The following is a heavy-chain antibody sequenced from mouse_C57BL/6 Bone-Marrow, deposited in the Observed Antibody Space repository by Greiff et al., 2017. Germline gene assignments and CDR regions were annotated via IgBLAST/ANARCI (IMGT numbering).Heavy chain of an antibody. CDR1: GYTFTSYW. CDR2: IDPSDSYT. Sequence: QVQLQQPGAELVMPGASVKLSCKASGYTFTSYWMHWVKQRPGQGLEWIGEIDPSDSYTNYNQKFKGKSTLTVDKSSSTAYMQLSSLTSEDSAVYYCARARSYYYGFAYWGQGTLVTVSA. D-gene: IGHD1-1*01. CDR3: ARARSYYYGFAY. V-gene: IGHV1-69*01. J-gene: IGHJ3*01.